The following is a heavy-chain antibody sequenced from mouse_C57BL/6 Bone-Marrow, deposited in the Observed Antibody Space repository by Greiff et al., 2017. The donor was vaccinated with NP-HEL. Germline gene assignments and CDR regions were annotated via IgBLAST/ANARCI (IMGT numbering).Heavy chain of an antibody. D-gene: IGHD1-2*01. CDR2: ISSGRSSI. V-gene: IGHV5-17*01. CDR1: GFTFSDYG. J-gene: IGHJ4*01. Sequence: EVMLVESGGGLVKPGGSLKLSCAASGFTFSDYGMHWVRQAPEKGLEWIAYISSGRSSIYYADTVNGRFTIARDNAKNTVFLQRTSLRSEDTAMYDCAHYYGANAMDYWGQGTSVTVSS. CDR3: AHYYGANAMDY.